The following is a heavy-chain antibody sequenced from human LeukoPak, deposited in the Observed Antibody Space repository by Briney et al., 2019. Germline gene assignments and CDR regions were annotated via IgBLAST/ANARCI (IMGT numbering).Heavy chain of an antibody. CDR1: GFTFSSYE. V-gene: IGHV3-21*01. CDR3: ARGSLEWLMGYYMDV. CDR2: ISSSSSYI. D-gene: IGHD3-3*01. Sequence: GGSLRLSCAASGFTFSSYEMHWVRQAPGKGLEWVSSISSSSSYIYYADSVKGRFTISRDNAKNSLYLQMNSLRAEDTAVYYCARGSLEWLMGYYMDVWGKGTTVTVSS. J-gene: IGHJ6*03.